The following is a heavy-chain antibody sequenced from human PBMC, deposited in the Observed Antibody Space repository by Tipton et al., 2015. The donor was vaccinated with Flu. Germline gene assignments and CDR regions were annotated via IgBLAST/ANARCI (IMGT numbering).Heavy chain of an antibody. J-gene: IGHJ3*02. Sequence: PGLVKPSETLSLTCSVSGGPISRDLWSWIRQRPGMGLEWIGYIDDRGSTNYNPSLKTRVSISVDTSKNQISLKLRSVTAADTAVYYCARFYDSSPSTAFDIWGQGTMFIVSS. CDR3: ARFYDSSPSTAFDI. CDR1: GGPISRDL. CDR2: IDDRGST. D-gene: IGHD4-11*01. V-gene: IGHV4-59*01.